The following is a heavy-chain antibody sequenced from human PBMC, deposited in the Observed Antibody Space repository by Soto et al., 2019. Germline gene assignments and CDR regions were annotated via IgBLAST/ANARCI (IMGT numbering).Heavy chain of an antibody. D-gene: IGHD1-26*01. CDR2: IHHTGSI. V-gene: IGHV4-4*02. Sequence: QVQLQESGPGLVKPSGTLSLTCAVSGGSISTNSWWHWIRQPPGKDLEWIGEIHHTGSINYTPSLKSRVTMSIDESKNQFSLRLTSVTAADTAVYYCARERGAGTYQGFDYWGQGTLVTVSS. CDR1: GGSISTNSW. CDR3: ARERGAGTYQGFDY. J-gene: IGHJ4*02.